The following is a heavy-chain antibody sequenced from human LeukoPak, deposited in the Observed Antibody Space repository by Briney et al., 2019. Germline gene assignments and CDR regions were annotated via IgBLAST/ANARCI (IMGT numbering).Heavy chain of an antibody. Sequence: GSLRLSCAASGFTFSSYSMHWVRQPPGKGLEWVSSISSGGGYIYYADSVKGRLTISRDNAENSLSLQMNSLRAEDTAVYYCASLEYSSAYFDSWGQGALVTVSS. CDR1: GFTFSSYS. V-gene: IGHV3-21*01. CDR3: ASLEYSSAYFDS. J-gene: IGHJ4*02. D-gene: IGHD6-6*01. CDR2: ISSGGGYI.